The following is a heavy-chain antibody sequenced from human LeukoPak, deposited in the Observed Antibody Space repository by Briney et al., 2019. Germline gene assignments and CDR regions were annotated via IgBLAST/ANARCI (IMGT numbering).Heavy chain of an antibody. D-gene: IGHD5-12*01. Sequence: PETLSLTCTVSGGSISSSSYYWGWIRQPPGKGLEWIGSIYYSGSTYYNPSLKSRVTISVDTSKNQFSLKLSSVTAADTAVYYCARVDIVATTLDYWGQGTLVTVSS. V-gene: IGHV4-39*07. CDR3: ARVDIVATTLDY. CDR1: GGSISSSSYY. CDR2: IYYSGST. J-gene: IGHJ4*02.